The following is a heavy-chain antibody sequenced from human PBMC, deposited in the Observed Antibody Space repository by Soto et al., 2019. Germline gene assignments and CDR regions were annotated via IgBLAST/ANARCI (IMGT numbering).Heavy chain of an antibody. CDR2: IIPIFGTA. J-gene: IGHJ5*02. Sequence: SVKVSCKASGGTFSSYAISWVRQAPGQGLEWMGGIIPIFGTANYAQKFQGRVTITADESTSTAYMELSSLRSEDTAVYYCARGASGIAAAGLNNWFDPWGQGTLVTVSS. D-gene: IGHD6-13*01. CDR1: GGTFSSYA. V-gene: IGHV1-69*13. CDR3: ARGASGIAAAGLNNWFDP.